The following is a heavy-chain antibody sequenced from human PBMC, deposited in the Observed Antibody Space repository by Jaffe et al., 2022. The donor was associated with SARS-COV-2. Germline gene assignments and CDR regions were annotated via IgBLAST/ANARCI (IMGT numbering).Heavy chain of an antibody. J-gene: IGHJ4*02. CDR2: INHSGST. V-gene: IGHV4-34*01. CDR1: GGSFSGYY. CDR3: ARGPYCSGGSCYSPFFDY. Sequence: QVQLQQWGAGLLKPSETLSLTCAVYGGSFSGYYWSWIRQPPGKGLEWIGEINHSGSTNYNPSLKSRVTISVDTSKNQFSLKLSSVTAADTAVYYCARGPYCSGGSCYSPFFDYWGQGTLVTVSS. D-gene: IGHD2-15*01.